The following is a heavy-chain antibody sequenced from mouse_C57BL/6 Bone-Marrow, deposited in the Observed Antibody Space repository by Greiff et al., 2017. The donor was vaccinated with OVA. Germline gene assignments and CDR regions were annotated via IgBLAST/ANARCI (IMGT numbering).Heavy chain of an antibody. CDR3: TRGYSNYYAMDY. CDR1: GYTFTDYE. D-gene: IGHD2-5*01. CDR2: IDPETGGT. Sequence: QVHVQQSGAELVRPGASVTLSCKASGYTFTDYEMHWVKQTPVHGLEWIGAIDPETGGTAYNQKFKGKAILTADKSSSTAYMELRSLTSEDSAVYYCTRGYSNYYAMDYGGRGTSVTVSS. V-gene: IGHV1-15*01. J-gene: IGHJ4*01.